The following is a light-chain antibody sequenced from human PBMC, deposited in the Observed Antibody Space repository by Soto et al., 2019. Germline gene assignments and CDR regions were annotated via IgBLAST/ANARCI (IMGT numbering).Light chain of an antibody. J-gene: IGLJ1*01. CDR1: SSDVGYYKY. CDR3: SSYSSSSTVYV. CDR2: EVT. Sequence: QSLLTQPGSVSGSPGQSITISCTGTSSDVGYYKYVSWYQQYPGKAPKLMIYEVTNRPSGVSTRFSGSKSGNTASLTISGLQAEDEADYYCSSYSSSSTVYVFGTGTKVTVL. V-gene: IGLV2-14*01.